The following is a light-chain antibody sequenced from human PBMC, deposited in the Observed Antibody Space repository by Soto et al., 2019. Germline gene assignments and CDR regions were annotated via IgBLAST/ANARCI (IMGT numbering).Light chain of an antibody. J-gene: IGKJ1*01. CDR3: HQSHNWPPWT. Sequence: EIVMTQSPATLSVSPGERATLSCRASQSIGRNLAWYQQRPGQTPRLLIYGASTRATGIPARFSGSGSGTDFTLTISSLQSEDFAVYFCHQSHNWPPWTFGQGTTVEIK. CDR2: GAS. V-gene: IGKV3-15*01. CDR1: QSIGRN.